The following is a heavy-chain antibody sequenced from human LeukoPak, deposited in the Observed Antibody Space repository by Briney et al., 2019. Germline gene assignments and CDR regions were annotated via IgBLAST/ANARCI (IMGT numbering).Heavy chain of an antibody. CDR1: GFTVSSNY. J-gene: IGHJ4*02. D-gene: IGHD3-9*01. V-gene: IGHV3-66*01. Sequence: GGSLRLSCAASGFTVSSNYMSWVRQAPGKGLEWVSVIYSGGSTYYADSVKGRFTISRDNSKNTLYLQMNSLRAEDTAVYYCARDGYDILTGPYYFDYWGQGTLVTVSS. CDR3: ARDGYDILTGPYYFDY. CDR2: IYSGGST.